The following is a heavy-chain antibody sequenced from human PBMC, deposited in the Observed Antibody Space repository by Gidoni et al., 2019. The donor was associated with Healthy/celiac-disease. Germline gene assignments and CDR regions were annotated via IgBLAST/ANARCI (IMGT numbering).Heavy chain of an antibody. CDR3: AKGTYYYDSSGYYLTQSYFDY. Sequence: QVQLVESGGGVVQPGRSLRLPCAASGFTFSRYGMHWVRQAPGKGLGWVAVISYDGSNKYYADSVKGRFTISRDNSKNTLYLQMNSLRAEDTAVYYCAKGTYYYDSSGYYLTQSYFDYWGQGTLVTVSS. CDR1: GFTFSRYG. D-gene: IGHD3-22*01. J-gene: IGHJ4*02. CDR2: ISYDGSNK. V-gene: IGHV3-30*18.